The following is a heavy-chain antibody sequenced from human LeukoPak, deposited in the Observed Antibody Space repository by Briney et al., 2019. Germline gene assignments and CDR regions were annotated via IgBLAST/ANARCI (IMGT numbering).Heavy chain of an antibody. CDR3: ASSGSSWYQGDY. CDR1: GYTSTNYG. J-gene: IGHJ4*02. D-gene: IGHD6-13*01. CDR2: ISAYNGNT. Sequence: ASVKVSCKASGYTSTNYGISWVRQAPGQGLEWMGWISAYNGNTNYAQKFQGRVTMTRDTSTSTVYMELSSLRSEDTAVYYCASSGSSWYQGDYWGQGTLVTVSS. V-gene: IGHV1-18*01.